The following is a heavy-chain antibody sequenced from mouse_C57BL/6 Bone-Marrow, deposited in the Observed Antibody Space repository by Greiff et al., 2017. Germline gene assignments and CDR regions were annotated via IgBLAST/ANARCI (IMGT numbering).Heavy chain of an antibody. CDR2: ISSGGSYT. CDR3: LRQRFYDGSSYLDWLAY. CDR1: GFAFSSYG. J-gene: IGHJ3*01. V-gene: IGHV5-6*01. D-gene: IGHD1-1*01. Sequence: EVQGVESGGDLVKPGGSLKLSCAASGFAFSSYGMSWVRQTPDKRLEWVATISSGGSYTYYPDSVKGRFTISRDNAKNTLYLQMSSLKSEDTAMYYWLRQRFYDGSSYLDWLAYWGQGTLVTVSA.